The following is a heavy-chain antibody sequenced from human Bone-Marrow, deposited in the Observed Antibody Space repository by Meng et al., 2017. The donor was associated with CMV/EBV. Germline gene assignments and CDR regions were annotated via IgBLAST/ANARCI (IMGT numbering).Heavy chain of an antibody. CDR1: VGSFSGYY. CDR2: INHSGST. Sequence: QTLSLTCAVYVGSFSGYYWTWIRQPPGKGLEWIGQINHSGSTDYNPSLKSRVTISVDTSKNQFSLKLSSVTAADMAVYYCARGLPGSSTGNWFDPWGQGTLVTVSS. J-gene: IGHJ5*02. CDR3: ARGLPGSSTGNWFDP. V-gene: IGHV4-34*01. D-gene: IGHD6-6*01.